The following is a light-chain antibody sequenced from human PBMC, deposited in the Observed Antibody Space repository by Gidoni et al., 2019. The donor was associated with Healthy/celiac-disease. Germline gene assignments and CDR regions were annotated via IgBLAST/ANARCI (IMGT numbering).Light chain of an antibody. CDR3: QQSYSTVMYT. CDR1: QSISSY. V-gene: IGKV1-39*01. Sequence: DIQMTKSPSSRSASVGDRVTITCRASQSISSYLNWYQQKPGKAPKLLIYAASSLQSGVPSRFSGSGSRTDFTLTISSLQPEDFATYYCQQSYSTVMYTFGQGTKLEIK. CDR2: AAS. J-gene: IGKJ2*01.